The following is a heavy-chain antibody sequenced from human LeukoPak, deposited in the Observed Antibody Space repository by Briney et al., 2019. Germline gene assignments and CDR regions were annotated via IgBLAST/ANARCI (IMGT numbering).Heavy chain of an antibody. D-gene: IGHD2-21*02. J-gene: IGHJ6*04. Sequence: PGRSLRLSCAASGFTFDDYAMHWVRQAPGKGLEWVSGISWNSGSIGCADSVKGRFTISRDNAKNSLYLQMNSLRAEDTALYYCAKDFGVVTAMDVWGKGTTVTVSS. CDR3: AKDFGVVTAMDV. CDR2: ISWNSGSI. V-gene: IGHV3-9*01. CDR1: GFTFDDYA.